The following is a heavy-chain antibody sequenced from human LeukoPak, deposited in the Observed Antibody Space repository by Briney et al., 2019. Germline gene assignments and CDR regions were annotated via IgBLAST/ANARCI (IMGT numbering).Heavy chain of an antibody. Sequence: ASVKVSCKASGYTFTTYGISWVRRAPGQGLEWRGWISTYNGDTNYAQKLQGRVTMTADTSTSTTYMELRSLRSDDTAVYYCALIPYCTTATCYYFDFWGQGTLVTVSS. V-gene: IGHV1-18*01. CDR2: ISTYNGDT. D-gene: IGHD2-2*01. CDR3: ALIPYCTTATCYYFDF. CDR1: GYTFTTYG. J-gene: IGHJ4*02.